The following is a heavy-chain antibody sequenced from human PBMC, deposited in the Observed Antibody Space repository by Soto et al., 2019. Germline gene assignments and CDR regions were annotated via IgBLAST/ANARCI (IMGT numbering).Heavy chain of an antibody. CDR3: ARQAAAASTYYYYYGMDV. J-gene: IGHJ6*02. Sequence: PGGSLRLSCAASGFTFSSYGMHWVRQAPGKGLEWVAVIWYDGSNKYYADSVKGRFTISRDNSKNTLYLQMNSLRAEDTAVYYCARQAAAASTYYYYYGMDVWAQRTTVTVSS. D-gene: IGHD6-13*01. V-gene: IGHV3-33*01. CDR1: GFTFSSYG. CDR2: IWYDGSNK.